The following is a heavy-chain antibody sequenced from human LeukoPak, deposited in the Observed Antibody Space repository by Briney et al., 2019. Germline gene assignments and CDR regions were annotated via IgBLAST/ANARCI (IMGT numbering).Heavy chain of an antibody. J-gene: IGHJ4*02. V-gene: IGHV1-8*03. CDR1: GYTFTSYD. CDR3: ARDRQLWTFDY. Sequence: ASVKVSYKASGYTFTSYDINWVRQATGQGLEWMGWMNPNSGNTGYAQKFQGRVTITRNTSISTAYMELSSLRSEDTAVYYCARDRQLWTFDYWGQGTLVTVSS. D-gene: IGHD5-18*01. CDR2: MNPNSGNT.